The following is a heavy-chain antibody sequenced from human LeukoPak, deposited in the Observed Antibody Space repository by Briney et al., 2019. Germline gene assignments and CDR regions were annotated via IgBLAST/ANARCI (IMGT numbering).Heavy chain of an antibody. CDR2: IYCSGST. CDR3: ARAGTIFGVVTSHSDY. CDR1: GGSISSSSYY. V-gene: IGHV4-39*07. D-gene: IGHD3-3*01. J-gene: IGHJ4*02. Sequence: SETLSLTCTVSGGSISSSSYYWGWIRQPPGKGLEWIGSIYCSGSTYYNPSLKSRVTISVDTSKNQFSLKLSSVTAADTAVYYCARAGTIFGVVTSHSDYWGQGTLVTVSS.